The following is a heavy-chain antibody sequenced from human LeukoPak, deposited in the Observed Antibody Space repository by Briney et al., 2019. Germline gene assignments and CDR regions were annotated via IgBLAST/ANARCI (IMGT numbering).Heavy chain of an antibody. CDR2: ISYDGSNK. Sequence: SGGSLRLSCAASGFTFSSYAMHWVRQAPGKGLEWVAVISYDGSNKYYADSVKGRFTISRDNSKNTLYLQMNSLRAEDTAVYYCARGLEGIVPAGIDYWGQGTLVTVSS. D-gene: IGHD2-2*01. V-gene: IGHV3-30-3*01. CDR1: GFTFSSYA. J-gene: IGHJ4*02. CDR3: ARGLEGIVPAGIDY.